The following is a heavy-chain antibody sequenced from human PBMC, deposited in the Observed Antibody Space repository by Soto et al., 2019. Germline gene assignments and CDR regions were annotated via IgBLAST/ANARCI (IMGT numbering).Heavy chain of an antibody. Sequence: QVQLVQSGAEVRKPGASVTVSCRSSGDSFNDYYIHWVRQAPGQGFEWMGWINPNGGVTKYAQKFQGWVSMTRDTSIRPAYMPLSRLRPADAAVYYCARERGGATDTFAYYCFDIDVWGTGTTVTVSS. V-gene: IGHV1-2*04. CDR2: INPNGGVT. D-gene: IGHD3-16*01. J-gene: IGHJ6*03. CDR1: GDSFNDYY. CDR3: ARERGGATDTFAYYCFDIDV.